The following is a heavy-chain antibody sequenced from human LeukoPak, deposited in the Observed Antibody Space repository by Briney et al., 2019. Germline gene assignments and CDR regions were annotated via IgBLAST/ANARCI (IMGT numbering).Heavy chain of an antibody. V-gene: IGHV1-18*01. Sequence: ASVKVSCKASGYTFTSYGISWVRQAPGQGLEWMGWISAYNGNTNYAQKLQGRVTMTTDTSTSTAYMELRSLRSDDTAVYYCARNNYYYDSSGYYPDYWGQGTLVTVSS. D-gene: IGHD3-22*01. J-gene: IGHJ4*02. CDR2: ISAYNGNT. CDR3: ARNNYYYDSSGYYPDY. CDR1: GYTFTSYG.